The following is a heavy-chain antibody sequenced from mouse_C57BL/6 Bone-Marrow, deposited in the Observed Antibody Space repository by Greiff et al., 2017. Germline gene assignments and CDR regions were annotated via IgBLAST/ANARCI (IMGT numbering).Heavy chain of an antibody. Sequence: EVQLVESGGGLVKPGGSLKLSCAASGFTFSSYAMSWVRQTPEKRLEWVATISDGGSYTYYPDNVKGRFTISRDNAKNNLYLQMSHLKSEDTAMYYCARDHDGRAYWGQGTLVTVSA. CDR1: GFTFSSYA. J-gene: IGHJ3*01. V-gene: IGHV5-4*01. CDR2: ISDGGSYT. CDR3: ARDHDGRAY. D-gene: IGHD2-12*01.